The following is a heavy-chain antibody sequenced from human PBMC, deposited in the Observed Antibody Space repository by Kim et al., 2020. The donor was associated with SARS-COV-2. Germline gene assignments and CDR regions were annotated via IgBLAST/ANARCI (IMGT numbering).Heavy chain of an antibody. CDR3: ARATMIAFGGVIDHFDY. J-gene: IGHJ4*02. V-gene: IGHV4-31*01. Sequence: LKSPVTLSVDASKNQFSLKLSSVTAADTAVYYCARATMIAFGGVIDHFDYWGQGTLVTVSS. D-gene: IGHD3-16*02.